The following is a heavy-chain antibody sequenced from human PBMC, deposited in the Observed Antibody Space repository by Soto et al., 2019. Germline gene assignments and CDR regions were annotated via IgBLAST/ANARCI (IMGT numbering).Heavy chain of an antibody. Sequence: QVQLQESGPGLVKPSQALSLTCTVSGGSISSGGYYWSWIRQHPGKGLEWIGYIYYSGSTYYNPSPNSRVTISVDPSKNQFSLKLSSVTAAATAVYYCARGVTMVRGVIHTPYFDYWGQGTLVTVSS. CDR2: IYYSGST. CDR3: ARGVTMVRGVIHTPYFDY. J-gene: IGHJ4*02. V-gene: IGHV4-31*03. D-gene: IGHD3-10*01. CDR1: GGSISSGGYY.